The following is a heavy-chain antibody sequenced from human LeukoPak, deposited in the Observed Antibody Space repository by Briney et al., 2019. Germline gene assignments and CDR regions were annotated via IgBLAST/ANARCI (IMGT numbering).Heavy chain of an antibody. CDR2: IYNSGST. V-gene: IGHV4-59*01. CDR3: AAEFSNEQWLDWDY. J-gene: IGHJ4*02. Sequence: SETLSPTCTVSADSMNNYYWTWIRQPPGKGLGWIGYIYNSGSTNYNPSLKSRVTISVDTSRKQLSLKLSSVTAADTGVYYCAAEFSNEQWLDWDYWGPGTLVTVSS. CDR1: ADSMNNYY. D-gene: IGHD6-19*01.